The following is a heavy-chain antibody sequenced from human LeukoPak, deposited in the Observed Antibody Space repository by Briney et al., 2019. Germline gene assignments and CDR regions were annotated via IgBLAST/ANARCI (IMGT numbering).Heavy chain of an antibody. Sequence: SETLSLTCTVSGGSISSSSYYWGWIRQPPGKGLEWIGSIYYSGSTNYNPSLKSRVTISVDTSKNQFSLKLRSVTAADTAVYYCARDKGDYGDYYWFDPWGQGTLVTVSS. V-gene: IGHV4-39*07. CDR2: IYYSGST. J-gene: IGHJ5*02. CDR3: ARDKGDYGDYYWFDP. CDR1: GGSISSSSYY. D-gene: IGHD4-17*01.